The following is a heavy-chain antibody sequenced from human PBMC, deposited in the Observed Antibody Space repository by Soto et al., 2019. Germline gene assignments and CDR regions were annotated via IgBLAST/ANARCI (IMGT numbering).Heavy chain of an antibody. V-gene: IGHV4-30-4*01. D-gene: IGHD2-8*01. J-gene: IGHJ4*02. CDR2: ILYSGTT. Sequence: LSLTCTVSGGSISSGDYYWSWIRQPPGKGLEWIGYILYSGTTNYNPSLESRLTISVDTSKNQFSLKLTSVTAADTAVYYCARNGALDYWGRGTLVTVSS. CDR3: ARNGALDY. CDR1: GGSISSGDYY.